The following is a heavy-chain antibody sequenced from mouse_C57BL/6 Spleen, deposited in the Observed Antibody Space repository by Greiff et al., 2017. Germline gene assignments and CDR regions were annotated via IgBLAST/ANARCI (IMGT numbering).Heavy chain of an antibody. D-gene: IGHD1-1*01. V-gene: IGHV5-4*01. CDR1: GFTFSSYA. J-gene: IGHJ3*01. Sequence: DVHLVESGGGLVKPGGSLKLSCAASGFTFSSYAMSWVRQTPEKRLEWVATISDGGSYTYYPDNVKGRFTISRDNAKNNLYLQMSHLKSEDTAMYYCAPITTNWDGGFAYWHQGTRVTVSA. CDR3: APITTNWDGGFAY. CDR2: ISDGGSYT.